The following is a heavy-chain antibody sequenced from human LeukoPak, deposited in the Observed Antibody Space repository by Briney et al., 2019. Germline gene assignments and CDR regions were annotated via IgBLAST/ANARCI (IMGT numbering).Heavy chain of an antibody. D-gene: IGHD4-17*01. V-gene: IGHV4-59*01. CDR3: ARELRDTVTTFLLAFDI. Sequence: SETLSLTCTVSSGSISSYYWSWIRQPPGKGLEWIGYIYYSGSTNYNPSLKSRVTISVDTSKNQFSLKLSSVTAADTAVYYCARELRDTVTTFLLAFDIWGQGTMVTVSS. J-gene: IGHJ3*02. CDR1: SGSISSYY. CDR2: IYYSGST.